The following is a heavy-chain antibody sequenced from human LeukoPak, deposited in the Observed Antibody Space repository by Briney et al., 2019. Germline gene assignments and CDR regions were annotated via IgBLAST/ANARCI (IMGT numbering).Heavy chain of an antibody. V-gene: IGHV4-30-4*01. CDR2: IYYTGST. CDR3: ARQFGSGLWYFDL. J-gene: IGHJ2*01. CDR1: GGSITSGDYY. D-gene: IGHD3-10*01. Sequence: SQTLSLTCTVSGGSITSGDYYWSWIRQPPGKGLEWIGYIYYTGSTYYNPSLKSRVTISVDTSKNQFSLKLSSVTAADTAVYYCARQFGSGLWYFDLWGRGTLVTVSS.